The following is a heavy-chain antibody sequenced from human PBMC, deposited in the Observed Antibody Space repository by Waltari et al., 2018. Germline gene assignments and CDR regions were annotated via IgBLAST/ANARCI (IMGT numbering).Heavy chain of an antibody. CDR1: GDSVSSGGYH. CDR2: IHYSGTT. V-gene: IGHV4-61*08. D-gene: IGHD1-1*01. CDR3: TRGRDAYKTGY. J-gene: IGHJ4*02. Sequence: QVHLQESGTGLVKPSETLSLTCTVPGDSVSSGGYHWSWIRQPPGKGLEWIGYIHYSGTTNYNPSLKSRVTISVDTSKNQFSLKLSSVTAADTAVYYCTRGRDAYKTGYWGQGTLVTVSS.